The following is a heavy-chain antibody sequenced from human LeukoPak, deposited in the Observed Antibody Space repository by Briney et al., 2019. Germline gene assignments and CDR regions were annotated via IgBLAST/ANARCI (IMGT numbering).Heavy chain of an antibody. D-gene: IGHD4-17*01. CDR3: EARRLTATTEIDS. Sequence: GGSLRLSCTASGFTFSISALHWVRQTPGKGLEWVAFIHYDGSYKYYADSVKGRFTICRDNSNNTLYLQMNNLRAEDTAVYYCEARRLTATTEIDSRGQGTLVTVSS. CDR1: GFTFSISA. V-gene: IGHV3-30*02. CDR2: IHYDGSYK. J-gene: IGHJ4*02.